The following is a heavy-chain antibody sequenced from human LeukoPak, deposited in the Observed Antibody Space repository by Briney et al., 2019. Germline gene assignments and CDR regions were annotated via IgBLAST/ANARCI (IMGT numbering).Heavy chain of an antibody. CDR3: ASRGYSSDY. D-gene: IGHD6-13*01. CDR2: IYYGGST. V-gene: IGHV4-39*01. Sequence: ETLSLTCTVSGGSISSSSYYWGWIRQPPGKGLEWIGSIYYGGSTYYNPSLKSRVTISVDTSKNQFSLKLSSVTAADTAVYYCASRGYSSDYWGQGTLVTVSS. J-gene: IGHJ4*02. CDR1: GGSISSSSYY.